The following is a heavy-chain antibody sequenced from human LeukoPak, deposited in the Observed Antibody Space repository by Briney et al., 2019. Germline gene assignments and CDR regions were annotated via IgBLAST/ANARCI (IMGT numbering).Heavy chain of an antibody. Sequence: SETLSLTCAVYGGSFSGYYWSWIRQPPGKGLEWIGEINHSGSTNYNPSLRSRVTISVDTSKNQFSLKLSSVTAADTAVYYCARVYGSGSYFTTGVFDYWGQGTLVTVSS. J-gene: IGHJ4*02. CDR1: GGSFSGYY. CDR2: INHSGST. CDR3: ARVYGSGSYFTTGVFDY. V-gene: IGHV4-34*01. D-gene: IGHD3-10*01.